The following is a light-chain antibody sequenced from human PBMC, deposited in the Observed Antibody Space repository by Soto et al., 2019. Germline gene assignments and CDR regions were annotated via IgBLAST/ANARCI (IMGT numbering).Light chain of an antibody. Sequence: QSVLAQPACVSGSPGQSITVPCSGTSSDVGSYNVVSWYQQHPGKAPKLVIYDVSNRPSGVSPRFSGAKSGNTASLTIAGLQAEDEADYYCSSYTRRSTYVFGTGTKVTVL. V-gene: IGLV2-14*03. J-gene: IGLJ1*01. CDR1: SSDVGSYNV. CDR2: DVS. CDR3: SSYTRRSTYV.